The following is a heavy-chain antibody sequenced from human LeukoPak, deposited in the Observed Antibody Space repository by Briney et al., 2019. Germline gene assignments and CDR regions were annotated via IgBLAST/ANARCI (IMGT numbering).Heavy chain of an antibody. CDR2: IHHSGSS. Sequence: SETLSLTCTVSGGSVDSGYSFWSWIRQPPGKGLECIGYIHHSGSSNYSPSLKSRVAISLDTSKNQFSLKVNSMTAADTAVYYCARDHGDYGDYGNYDYWGQGILVTVSS. D-gene: IGHD4-17*01. CDR3: ARDHGDYGDYGNYDY. CDR1: GGSVDSGYSF. V-gene: IGHV4-61*01. J-gene: IGHJ4*02.